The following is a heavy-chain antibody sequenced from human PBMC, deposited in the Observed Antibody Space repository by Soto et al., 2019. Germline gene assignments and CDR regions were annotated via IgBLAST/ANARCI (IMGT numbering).Heavy chain of an antibody. D-gene: IGHD3-22*01. CDR3: ARGRSKENYYDSSGYSREFDP. V-gene: IGHV1-69*13. J-gene: IGHJ5*02. CDR2: IIPIFGTA. Sequence: SVKVSCKASGGTFSSYAISWVRQAPGQGLEWMGGIIPIFGTANYAQKFQGRVTITADESTSTAYMELSSLRSEDTAVYYCARGRSKENYYDSSGYSREFDPWG. CDR1: GGTFSSYA.